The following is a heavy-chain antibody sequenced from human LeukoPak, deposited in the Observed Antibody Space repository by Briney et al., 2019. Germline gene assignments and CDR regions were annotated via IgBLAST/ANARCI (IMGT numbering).Heavy chain of an antibody. CDR1: GFTFSSYW. D-gene: IGHD3-3*01. V-gene: IGHV3-7*01. Sequence: GGSLRLSCAASGFTFSSYWMSWVRQAPGKGLEWVANIKQDGSEKYYVDSVKGRFTISRGNAKNSLYLQVNSLRAEDTAVYYCARGTYYDFWSGSYYFDYWGQGTLVTVSS. CDR3: ARGTYYDFWSGSYYFDY. CDR2: IKQDGSEK. J-gene: IGHJ4*02.